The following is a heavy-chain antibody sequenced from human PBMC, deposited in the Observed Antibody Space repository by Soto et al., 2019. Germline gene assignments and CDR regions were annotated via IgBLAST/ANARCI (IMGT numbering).Heavy chain of an antibody. CDR3: ARDRTVVAESGTVYYYGMDV. D-gene: IGHD2-15*01. J-gene: IGHJ6*02. CDR2: ISYSGST. Sequence: QVQLQESGPGLVKPSETLSLICTVSGGSISSYYWSWIRQPPGKGLEWIGYISYSGSTNYNPSLSSRVTISLSTSKNQFSLQLRSVTAADTAVYYCARDRTVVAESGTVYYYGMDVWGQGTTVTVSS. CDR1: GGSISSYY. V-gene: IGHV4-59*01.